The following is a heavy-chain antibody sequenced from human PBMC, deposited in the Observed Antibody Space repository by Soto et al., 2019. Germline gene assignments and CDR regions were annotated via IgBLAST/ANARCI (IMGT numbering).Heavy chain of an antibody. J-gene: IGHJ6*02. CDR1: GGTLSSYA. V-gene: IGHV1-69*13. D-gene: IGHD2-15*01. CDR3: ARDQTSSCSGGSCYYGMDV. Sequence: SVKVSCKASGGTLSSYAISWVRQAPGQGLEWMGGIIPIFGTANYAQKFQGRVTITADESTSTAYMELSSLRSEDTAVYYCARDQTSSCSGGSCYYGMDVWGQGTTVTVSS. CDR2: IIPIFGTA.